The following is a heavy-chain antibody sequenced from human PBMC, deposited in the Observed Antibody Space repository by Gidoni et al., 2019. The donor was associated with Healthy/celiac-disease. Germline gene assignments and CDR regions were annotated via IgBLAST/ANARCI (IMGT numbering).Heavy chain of an antibody. V-gene: IGHV1-69*01. CDR1: GGTFSSYA. CDR2: FIPIFGTA. J-gene: IGHJ3*02. D-gene: IGHD3-10*01. Sequence: QVQLVQSGAEVKKPGSSVQVSCKASGGTFSSYAISWVRQAPGQGLEWMGGFIPIFGTANYAQKFQGRVTITADESTSTAYMELSSLRSEDTAVYYCARDGPYRGAFDIWGQGTMVTVSS. CDR3: ARDGPYRGAFDI.